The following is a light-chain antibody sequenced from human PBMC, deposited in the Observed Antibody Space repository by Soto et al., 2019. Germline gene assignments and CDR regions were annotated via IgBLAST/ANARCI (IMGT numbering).Light chain of an antibody. CDR2: EVS. Sequence: QSALTQPASVSGSPGQSIPISCTGTSSDVGGYNYVSWFQHHPGKAPKLIIYEVSYRPSGVSNRFSGSKSGDTASLTISGLQAEDEADYYCSSFTNTITRYAFGTGTKLTVL. J-gene: IGLJ1*01. V-gene: IGLV2-14*01. CDR3: SSFTNTITRYA. CDR1: SSDVGGYNY.